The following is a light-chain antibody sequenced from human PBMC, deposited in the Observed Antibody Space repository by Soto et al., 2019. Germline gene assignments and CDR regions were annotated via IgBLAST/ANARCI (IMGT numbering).Light chain of an antibody. CDR3: QSYDSSLSGV. CDR1: SFNIGAGYD. V-gene: IGLV1-40*01. CDR2: GNS. J-gene: IGLJ1*01. Sequence: QSVLTQPPSVSGAPGQRVTISCTGSSFNIGAGYDVHWYQQLPGTAPKLLIYGNSNRPSGVPDRFSGSKSGTSASLAITGLQAEDEADYYCQSYDSSLSGVFGTGTKGTVL.